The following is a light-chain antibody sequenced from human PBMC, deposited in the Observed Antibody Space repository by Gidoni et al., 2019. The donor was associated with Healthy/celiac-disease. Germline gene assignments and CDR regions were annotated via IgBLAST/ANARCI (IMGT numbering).Light chain of an antibody. CDR2: DAS. Sequence: TQMTRSPSSLSASVGDRVTITCQASQDISNYLNWYQQKPGKAPKLLIYDASNLETGVPSRFSGSGSGTDFTFTISSLQPEDIATYYCQQYDNLPLTFGRGTQLEIK. J-gene: IGKJ5*01. V-gene: IGKV1-33*01. CDR3: QQYDNLPLT. CDR1: QDISNY.